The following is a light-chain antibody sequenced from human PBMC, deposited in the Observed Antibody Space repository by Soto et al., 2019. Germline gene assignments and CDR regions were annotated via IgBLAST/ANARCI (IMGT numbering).Light chain of an antibody. V-gene: IGKV1-5*01. CDR3: QQYYSYSLT. CDR1: QTVSSW. CDR2: DVS. J-gene: IGKJ1*01. Sequence: DIQMTQSPSTLSASVGDRVTITCRASQTVSSWLAWYQQKPGKAPKLLIYDVSSLESGVPSRFSVSGSGTEFTLTISSLQPDDFATYYCQQYYSYSLTFGQGTKVE.